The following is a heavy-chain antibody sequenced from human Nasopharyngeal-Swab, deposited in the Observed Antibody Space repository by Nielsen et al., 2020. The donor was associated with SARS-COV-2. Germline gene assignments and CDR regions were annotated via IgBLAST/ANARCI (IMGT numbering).Heavy chain of an antibody. V-gene: IGHV4-61*01. D-gene: IGHD2-15*01. Sequence: SETLSLTCTVSGGSVSSGSYYWSWIRQPPGKGLEWIGYIYYSGSTNYKPSLKSRVTISVDTSKNQFSLKLSAVTAADTAVYYCARADGRFVNWFDPWGRGTLVTVSS. J-gene: IGHJ5*02. CDR3: ARADGRFVNWFDP. CDR2: IYYSGST. CDR1: GGSVSSGSYY.